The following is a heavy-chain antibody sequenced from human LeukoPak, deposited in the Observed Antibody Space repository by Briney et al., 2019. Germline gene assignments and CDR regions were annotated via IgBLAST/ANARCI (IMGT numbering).Heavy chain of an antibody. CDR1: GFTFSTYG. Sequence: GGSLRLSCVASGFTFSTYGMSWVRQAPGKGLEWVSAISGSGGSTYYADSVKGRFTISRDNPKNTLYLQMNSLRAEDTAVYYCAKDGSGYYYDRYFDYWGQGTLVTVSS. V-gene: IGHV3-23*01. J-gene: IGHJ4*02. CDR3: AKDGSGYYYDRYFDY. D-gene: IGHD3-22*01. CDR2: ISGSGGST.